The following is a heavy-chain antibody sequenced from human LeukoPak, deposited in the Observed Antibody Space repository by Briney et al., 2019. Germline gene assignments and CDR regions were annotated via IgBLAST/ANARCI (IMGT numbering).Heavy chain of an antibody. D-gene: IGHD3-10*01. CDR3: ARGVGLRGVIIDYFVY. J-gene: IGHJ4*02. Sequence: ASVKVSCKASGYTFTGYNLHWVRQAPGQGLEWMGWINPNSGGTNYAQKFRGRVTMTRDTSINTAYMELSRLRSDDTAVYYCARGVGLRGVIIDYFVYWGQGELVTVSS. V-gene: IGHV1-2*02. CDR2: INPNSGGT. CDR1: GYTFTGYN.